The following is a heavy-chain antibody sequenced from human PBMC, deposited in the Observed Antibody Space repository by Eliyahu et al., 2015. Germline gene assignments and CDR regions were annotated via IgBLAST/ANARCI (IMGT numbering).Heavy chain of an antibody. D-gene: IGHD3-10*01. Sequence: EVQLVESGGGLVQPGGSLRLSCVASGFTFSSYXMNWVRQAPGXGLEWVSYISSSXSAKXYADXVKGRFTISRDNAKNSLSLQMNSLRDEDTAVYYCARDRPAFMVRGVQDYGMDVWGQGTTVTVSS. V-gene: IGHV3-48*02. J-gene: IGHJ6*02. CDR2: ISSSXSAK. CDR3: ARDRPAFMVRGVQDYGMDV. CDR1: GFTFSSYX.